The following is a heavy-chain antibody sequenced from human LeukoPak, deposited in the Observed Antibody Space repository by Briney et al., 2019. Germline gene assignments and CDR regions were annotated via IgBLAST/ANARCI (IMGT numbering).Heavy chain of an antibody. CDR3: ARALSYGSGSYQADY. CDR2: ISSISSYM. CDR1: GFTFSSYS. V-gene: IGHV3-21*01. J-gene: IGHJ4*02. D-gene: IGHD3-10*01. Sequence: GGTLRLSCAASGFTFSSYSMNWVRKAPGKGLECVSSISSISSYMYYTDSVKGRFTISRDNAKNSLYLQMNSLRAEDTAVYYCARALSYGSGSYQADYWGQGTLVTVSS.